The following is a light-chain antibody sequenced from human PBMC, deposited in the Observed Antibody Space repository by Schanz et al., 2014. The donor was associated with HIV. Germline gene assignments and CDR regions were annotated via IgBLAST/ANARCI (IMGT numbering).Light chain of an antibody. V-gene: IGLV1-40*01. CDR2: DNT. J-gene: IGLJ3*02. CDR3: QSYDTSLSVWV. Sequence: QSVLAQPPSVSGAPGQRVTISCTGSSSNIGAGFDVHWYQLLPGTAPKLLIFDNTNRPSGVPDRFSGSKSGTSASLAITGLQADDEADYYCQSYDTSLSVWVFGGGTKLTVL. CDR1: SSNIGAGFD.